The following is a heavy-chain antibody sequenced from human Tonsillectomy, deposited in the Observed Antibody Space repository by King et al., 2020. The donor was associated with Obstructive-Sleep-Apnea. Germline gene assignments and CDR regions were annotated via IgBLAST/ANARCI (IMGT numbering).Heavy chain of an antibody. V-gene: IGHV1-8*01. CDR2: MNPDSGNT. CDR3: GRRGSLRYNWFDP. J-gene: IGHJ5*02. Sequence: VQLVESGAEVKKPGASVKVSCKASGCTFTTYDINWVRHATGQGLEWMGWMNPDSGNTGYAQKLQGRVTMTRNTSINTAYMELSNLTSEDTAVSYCGRRGSLRYNWFDPWGQGTLVTVSS. D-gene: IGHD6-13*01. CDR1: GCTFTTYD.